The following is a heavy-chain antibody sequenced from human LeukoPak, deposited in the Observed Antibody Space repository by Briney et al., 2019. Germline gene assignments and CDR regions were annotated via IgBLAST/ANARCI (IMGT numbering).Heavy chain of an antibody. J-gene: IGHJ4*02. D-gene: IGHD5-24*01. CDR2: IYYSGTT. CDR1: GDSISNYY. Sequence: SETLSLTCTVSGDSISNYYWSWIRQPPGKGLEWIGYIYYSGTTNYNPSLKSRVTISVDTSKNQFSLRLSSVTAADTAIYYCATAEGYTRGGFDYWGQGTLVTVSS. CDR3: ATAEGYTRGGFDY. V-gene: IGHV4-59*12.